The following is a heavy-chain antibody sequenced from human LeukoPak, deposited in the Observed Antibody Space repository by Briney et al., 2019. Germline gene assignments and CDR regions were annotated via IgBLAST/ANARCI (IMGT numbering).Heavy chain of an antibody. CDR3: AKGMDV. CDR1: GFTFSNYW. Sequence: GGSLRLSCAASGFTFSNYWMYWVRQAPGKGLVWVSVIYSGGSTYYADSVKGRFTISRDNPKNTLYLQMNSLRAEDTAVYYCAKGMDVWGQGTTVTVSS. V-gene: IGHV3-66*01. CDR2: IYSGGST. J-gene: IGHJ6*02.